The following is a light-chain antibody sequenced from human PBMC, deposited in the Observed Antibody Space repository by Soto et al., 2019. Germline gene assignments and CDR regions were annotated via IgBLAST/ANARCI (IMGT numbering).Light chain of an antibody. J-gene: IGLJ2*01. CDR3: QTWGTGIVI. V-gene: IGLV4-69*01. CDR1: SGHNSYA. CDR2: LNSDGSH. Sequence: QSVLTQSPSASASLGASVKLTCTLSSGHNSYAIAWHQQQPEKSPRYLMKLNSDGSHNKGDGIPDRFSGSSSGAERYLIISSLQSEDEADYYCQTWGTGIVIFGGGTKLTVL.